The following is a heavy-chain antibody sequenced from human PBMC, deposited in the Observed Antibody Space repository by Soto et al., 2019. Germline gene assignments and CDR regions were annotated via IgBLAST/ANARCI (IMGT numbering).Heavy chain of an antibody. CDR1: GFTFSSYS. Sequence: LRLSCAASGFTFSSYSMNWVRQAPGKGLEWVSSISSSSSYIYYADSVKGRFTISRDNAKNSLYLQMNSLRAEDTAVYYCARDLTIFGVVIIRGGGYFDYWGQGTLVTVSS. J-gene: IGHJ4*02. CDR2: ISSSSSYI. CDR3: ARDLTIFGVVIIRGGGYFDY. D-gene: IGHD3-3*01. V-gene: IGHV3-21*01.